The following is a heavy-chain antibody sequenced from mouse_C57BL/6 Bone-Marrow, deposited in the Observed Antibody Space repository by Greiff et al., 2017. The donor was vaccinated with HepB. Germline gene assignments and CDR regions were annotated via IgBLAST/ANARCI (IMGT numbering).Heavy chain of an antibody. D-gene: IGHD4-1*01. Sequence: EVQVVESGGGLVQPGGSLSLSCAASGFTFTDYYMSWVRQPPGKALEWLGFIRNKANGYTTEYSASVKGRFTISRDNSQSILYLQMNALRAEDSATYYCARSLTGSMDYWGQGTSVTVSS. CDR2: IRNKANGYTT. J-gene: IGHJ4*01. CDR3: ARSLTGSMDY. V-gene: IGHV7-3*01. CDR1: GFTFTDYY.